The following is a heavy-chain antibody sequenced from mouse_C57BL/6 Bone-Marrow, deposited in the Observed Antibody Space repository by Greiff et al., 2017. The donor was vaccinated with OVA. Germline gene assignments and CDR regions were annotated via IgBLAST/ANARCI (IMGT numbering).Heavy chain of an antibody. CDR3: ARIALYDYDRAWFAY. D-gene: IGHD2-4*01. V-gene: IGHV8-8*01. Sequence: QVTLKESGPGILQPSQTLSLTCSFSGFSLSTFGMGVGWIRQPSGKGLEWLAHIWWDDDKYYNPALKSRLTISKDTSKNQVFLKIDNVDTADTATYYCARIALYDYDRAWFAYWGQGTLVTVSA. CDR1: GFSLSTFGMG. J-gene: IGHJ3*01. CDR2: IWWDDDK.